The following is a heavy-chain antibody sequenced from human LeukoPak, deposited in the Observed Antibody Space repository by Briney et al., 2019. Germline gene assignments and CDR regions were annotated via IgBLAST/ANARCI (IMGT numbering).Heavy chain of an antibody. CDR2: INQDGTEK. J-gene: IGHJ4*02. D-gene: IGHD3-10*01. Sequence: GGSLRLSCAASGFTFSSYSMNWVRQAPGKGLEWVANINQDGTEKYYVDSVKGRFTISRDNAKNSLDLQMNSLRVEGTGIYYCVKVAKYYYGSETYYFFEHWGQGTPVTASS. CDR1: GFTFSSYS. V-gene: IGHV3-7*01. CDR3: VKVAKYYYGSETYYFFEH.